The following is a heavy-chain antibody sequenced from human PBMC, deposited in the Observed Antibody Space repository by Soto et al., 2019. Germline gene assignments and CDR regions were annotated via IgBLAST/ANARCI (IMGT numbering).Heavy chain of an antibody. V-gene: IGHV1-2*02. D-gene: IGHD2-2*02. J-gene: IGHJ6*02. CDR2: INPHGGST. CDR1: RDTFTSYY. Sequence: GASVKVSCKAPRDTFTSYYINWVRQAPGQGLEWIGVINPHGGSTVYAQKFQGRVTVTRDTSTSTAYMELSRLTSDDTAVYFCARSLAEGYCIITGCYTRPLYGMDVWGQGTTVTVSS. CDR3: ARSLAEGYCIITGCYTRPLYGMDV.